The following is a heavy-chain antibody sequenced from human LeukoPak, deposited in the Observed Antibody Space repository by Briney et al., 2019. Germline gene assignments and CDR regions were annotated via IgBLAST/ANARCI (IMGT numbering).Heavy chain of an antibody. CDR1: GGTLSSYA. V-gene: IGHV1-69*04. CDR3: ARDRATVEPPLGY. Sequence: GASVKVSCKASGGTLSSYAISWVRQAPGQGLEWMGRIIPILGIANYAQKFQGRVTITADKSTSTAYMELSSLRSEDTAVYYCARDRATVEPPLGYWGQGTLVAVSS. J-gene: IGHJ4*02. D-gene: IGHD4-23*01. CDR2: IIPILGIA.